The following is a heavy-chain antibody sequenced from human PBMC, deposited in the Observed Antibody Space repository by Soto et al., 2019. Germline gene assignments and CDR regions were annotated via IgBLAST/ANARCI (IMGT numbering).Heavy chain of an antibody. J-gene: IGHJ6*02. Sequence: GGSLRLSCNASGFSFGTYLMTWVRQAPGKGLEWVSSISGNGFDTYYADSVKGRFTISRDNSKNRLFLQMNSLRAEDTAVYYCSRDRSWRTGYYSGIDVWGQGTTVTVSS. CDR2: ISGNGFDT. V-gene: IGHV3-23*01. CDR3: SRDRSWRTGYYSGIDV. D-gene: IGHD1-1*01. CDR1: GFSFGTYL.